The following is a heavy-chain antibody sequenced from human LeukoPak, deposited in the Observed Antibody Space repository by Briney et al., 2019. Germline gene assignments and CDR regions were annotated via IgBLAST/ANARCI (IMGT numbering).Heavy chain of an antibody. Sequence: PGGSLRLSCAASGFTFSSYWMSWVRQAPGKGLEWVANIKQKGSEKYYVDSVKGRFTISRDNAKNSLYLEMSSLRAEDTAVYYCARTYDSSGYYWWDYYYMDVWGKGTTVTVSS. CDR2: IKQKGSEK. J-gene: IGHJ6*03. D-gene: IGHD3-22*01. CDR3: ARTYDSSGYYWWDYYYMDV. CDR1: GFTFSSYW. V-gene: IGHV3-7*01.